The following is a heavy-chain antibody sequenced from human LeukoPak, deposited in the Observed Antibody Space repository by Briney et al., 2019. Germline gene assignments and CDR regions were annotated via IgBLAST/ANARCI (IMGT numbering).Heavy chain of an antibody. J-gene: IGHJ3*02. V-gene: IGHV1-69*05. CDR3: ARGRGVVVPAAPTGDPFDI. Sequence: ASVKVSCKASGGTFSSYAISWVRQAPGQGLEWMGRIIPIFGTANYAQKFQGRVTMTRDTSTSTVYMELSSLTSEDTAVYYCARGRGVVVPAAPTGDPFDIWGQGTMVTVSS. D-gene: IGHD2-2*01. CDR1: GGTFSSYA. CDR2: IIPIFGTA.